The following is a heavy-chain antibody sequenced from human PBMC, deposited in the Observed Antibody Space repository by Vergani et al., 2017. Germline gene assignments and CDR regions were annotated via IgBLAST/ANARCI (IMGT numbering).Heavy chain of an antibody. J-gene: IGHJ4*02. D-gene: IGHD3-10*01. CDR2: ISYDGRNK. CDR1: GFTFSSYG. CDR3: AKDASRGSGIDF. Sequence: QVQLVESGGGVVQPGRSLRLSCAASGFTFSSYGMHWVRQAPGKGLEWVVVISYDGRNKYYADSVKGRFTISRDNSKNTLYLQMNSLRAEDTAVYYCAKDASRGSGIDFWGQGTLVTVSS. V-gene: IGHV3-30*18.